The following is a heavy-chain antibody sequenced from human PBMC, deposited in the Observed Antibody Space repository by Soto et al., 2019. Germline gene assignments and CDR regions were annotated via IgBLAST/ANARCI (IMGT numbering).Heavy chain of an antibody. CDR1: GYTFTSYA. J-gene: IGHJ4*02. V-gene: IGHV1-3*01. CDR3: ARGDYGDNSAPDY. Sequence: QVQLVQSGAEVKKPGASVKVSCKASGYTFTSYAMHWVRQAPGQRLEWMGWINAGNGNTKYSQKFQGRVTITRDTSASTAYMELSSLRSEDMAVYYCARGDYGDNSAPDYWGQGTLVTVSS. CDR2: INAGNGNT. D-gene: IGHD4-17*01.